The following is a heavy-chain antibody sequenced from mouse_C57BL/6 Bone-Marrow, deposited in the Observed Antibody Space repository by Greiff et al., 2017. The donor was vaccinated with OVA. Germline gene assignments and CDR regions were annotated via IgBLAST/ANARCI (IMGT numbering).Heavy chain of an antibody. Sequence: QVHVKQSGAELVKPGASVKISCKASGYAFSSYWMNWVKQRPGKGLEWIGQIYPGDGDTNYNGKFKGKATLTADKSSSTAYMQLSSLTSEDSAVYFCARRGYGSSYVAWVYWGQGTLVTVSA. J-gene: IGHJ3*01. V-gene: IGHV1-80*01. CDR2: IYPGDGDT. CDR1: GYAFSSYW. CDR3: ARRGYGSSYVAWVY. D-gene: IGHD1-1*01.